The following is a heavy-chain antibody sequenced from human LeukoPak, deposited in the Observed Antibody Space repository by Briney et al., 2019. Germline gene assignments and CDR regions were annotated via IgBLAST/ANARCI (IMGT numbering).Heavy chain of an antibody. V-gene: IGHV4-59*08. CDR3: ATVTGTTGWFDP. D-gene: IGHD1-7*01. CDR2: IYYSGST. Sequence: MPSETLSLSCTVSVGSISSYYWSWIRQPPGKGLEWIGYIYYSGSTYYNPSLKSRVTISVDTSKNQFSLKLSSVTAADTAVYYCATVTGTTGWFDPWGQGTLVTVSS. CDR1: VGSISSYY. J-gene: IGHJ5*02.